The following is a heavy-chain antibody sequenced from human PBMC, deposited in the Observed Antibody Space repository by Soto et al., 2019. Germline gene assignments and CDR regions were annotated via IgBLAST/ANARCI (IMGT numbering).Heavy chain of an antibody. V-gene: IGHV3-33*01. CDR1: GFTFSSYG. J-gene: IGHJ4*02. CDR3: ARTPHILTGYYLDY. Sequence: HPGGSLRLSCAASGFTFSSYGMHWVRQAPGKGLEWVAVIWYDGSNKYYADSVKGRFTISRDNSKNTLYLQMNSLRAEDTAVYYSARTPHILTGYYLDYWGQGTLVTVSS. D-gene: IGHD3-9*01. CDR2: IWYDGSNK.